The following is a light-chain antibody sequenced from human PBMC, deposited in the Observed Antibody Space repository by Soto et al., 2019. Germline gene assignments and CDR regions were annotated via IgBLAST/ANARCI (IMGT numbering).Light chain of an antibody. CDR2: DVN. CDR1: SSDVGGYNF. J-gene: IGLJ2*01. CDR3: CSYSGSNTIVV. V-gene: IGLV2-14*03. Sequence: QSALTQPASVSGSPGQSITISCTGTSSDVGGYNFVSWYQQHPGKAPRLMIFDVNNRPSGVSTRFSGSESGNTASLPISGLQAEDEADYYCCSYSGSNTIVVFGGGTKLTVL.